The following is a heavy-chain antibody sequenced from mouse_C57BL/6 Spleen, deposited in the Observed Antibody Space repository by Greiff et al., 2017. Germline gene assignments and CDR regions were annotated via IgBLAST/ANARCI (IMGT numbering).Heavy chain of an antibody. V-gene: IGHV1-82*01. Sequence: VQLQQSGPELVKPGASVKISCKASGYAFSSSWMNWVKQRPGKGLEWIGRIYPGGGDTNYNGKFKGKATLTADKSSSTAYMQLSSLTSEDSAVYVCAQGRDLLWDFDVWGTATAVTVSS. J-gene: IGHJ1*03. CDR2: IYPGGGDT. CDR1: GYAFSSSW. CDR3: AQGRDLLWDFDV. D-gene: IGHD2-1*01.